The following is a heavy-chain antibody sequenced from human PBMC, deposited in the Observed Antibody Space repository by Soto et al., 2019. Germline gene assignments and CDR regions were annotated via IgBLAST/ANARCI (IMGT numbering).Heavy chain of an antibody. D-gene: IGHD3-22*01. CDR2: IDWDDDK. J-gene: IGHJ4*02. CDR3: ARIRYYYDSSGYYYPDY. Sequence: GPTLGKPTQTLTLTCTFSGFPLSTSGMCVSWIRQPPGKALEWLALIDWDDDKYYSTSLKTRLTISKDTSKNQVVLTMTNMDPVDTATYYCARIRYYYDSSGYYYPDYWGQGTLVTVSS. CDR1: GFPLSTSGMC. V-gene: IGHV2-70*01.